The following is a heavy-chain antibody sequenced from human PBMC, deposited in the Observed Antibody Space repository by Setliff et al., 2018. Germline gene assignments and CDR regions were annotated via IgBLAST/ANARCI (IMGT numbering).Heavy chain of an antibody. Sequence: ASVKVSCKASGYTFTSYAMHWVRQAPGQRLEWMGWINAGNGNTKYSQKFQGRVTITRDTSASTAYMELSSLRSEDTAVYYCARDPTTSSSSWYYYYYGMDVRGQGTTVTVSS. CDR1: GYTFTSYA. CDR2: INAGNGNT. D-gene: IGHD6-13*01. V-gene: IGHV1-3*01. J-gene: IGHJ6*02. CDR3: ARDPTTSSSSWYYYYYGMDV.